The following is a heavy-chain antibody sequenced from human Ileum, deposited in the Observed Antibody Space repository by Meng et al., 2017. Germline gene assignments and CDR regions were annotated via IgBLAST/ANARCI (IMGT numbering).Heavy chain of an antibody. CDR1: GYRVSDDG. Sequence: QMHHALSEVEVQIPWSALKVARKASGYRVSDDGRSWVRQAPGLGLEWMGRTSADNNDKNIVEKFHGSVTMTKDTATNTAYLELMNLTSDDTAVYYCAGGCYSDNVLDYWGQGTLVTVSS. CDR2: TSADNNDK. CDR3: AGGCYSDNVLDY. V-gene: IGHV1-18*04. D-gene: IGHD2-2*02. J-gene: IGHJ4*02.